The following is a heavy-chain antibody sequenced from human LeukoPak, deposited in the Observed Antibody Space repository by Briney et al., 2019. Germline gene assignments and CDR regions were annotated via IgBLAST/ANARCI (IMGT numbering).Heavy chain of an antibody. Sequence: ASVKVSCKASGYTFTGYYMHWVRQAPGQGLEWMGRINPNSGGTNYAQKFQGRVTMTRDTSISTAYMELSRLRSDDTAVYYCARGLSIVVVPAAMREYNWFDPWGQGTLVTVSS. CDR2: INPNSGGT. V-gene: IGHV1-2*06. CDR3: ARGLSIVVVPAAMREYNWFDP. D-gene: IGHD2-2*01. J-gene: IGHJ5*02. CDR1: GYTFTGYY.